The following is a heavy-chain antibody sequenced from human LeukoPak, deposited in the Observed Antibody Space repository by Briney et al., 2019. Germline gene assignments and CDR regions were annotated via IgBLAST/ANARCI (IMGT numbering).Heavy chain of an antibody. V-gene: IGHV3-7*04. J-gene: IGHJ4*02. CDR1: GFTLGSYW. Sequence: GGSLRLSCAASGFTLGSYWMTWVRQAPGKGLEWVANIKQDGNEKYYVDSVKGRFTISRDNTKNSLYLLMSSLRGEDTAMYYCAREYRGSSDFDYWGQGTLVTVSS. CDR3: AREYRGSSDFDY. D-gene: IGHD1-26*01. CDR2: IKQDGNEK.